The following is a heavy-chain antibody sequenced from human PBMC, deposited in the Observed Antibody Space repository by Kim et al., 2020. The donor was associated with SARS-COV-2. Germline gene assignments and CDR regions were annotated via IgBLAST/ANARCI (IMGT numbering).Heavy chain of an antibody. CDR2: INHSGST. CDR3: ARVGYSGYEGV. D-gene: IGHD5-12*01. CDR1: GGSFSGYY. Sequence: SETLSLTCAVYGGSFSGYYWSWIRQPPGKGLEWIGEINHSGSTNYNQSLKSRVTISVDRSKNQFSLKLSSVTAADTAVYYCARVGYSGYEGVWGQGTLVTVSS. V-gene: IGHV4-34*01. J-gene: IGHJ4*02.